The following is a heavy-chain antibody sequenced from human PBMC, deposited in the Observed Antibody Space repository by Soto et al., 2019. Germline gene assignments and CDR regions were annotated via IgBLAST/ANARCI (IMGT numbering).Heavy chain of an antibody. J-gene: IGHJ4*02. Sequence: GASVKVSCKASGYTFTSYYMHWVRQAPGQGLEWMGIINPSGGSTSYAQKFQGRVTMTRDTSTSTVYMELSSLRSEDTAVYYCARGYCSGGSCYIFDYWGQGTLVTVSS. CDR3: ARGYCSGGSCYIFDY. D-gene: IGHD2-15*01. V-gene: IGHV1-46*03. CDR1: GYTFTSYY. CDR2: INPSGGST.